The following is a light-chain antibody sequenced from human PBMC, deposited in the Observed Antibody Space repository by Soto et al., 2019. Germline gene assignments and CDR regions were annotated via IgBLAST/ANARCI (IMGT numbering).Light chain of an antibody. J-gene: IGLJ1*01. CDR3: QVWDSSSDLYV. CDR2: DDS. Sequence: SYELTQPPSVSVAPGQTARITCGGNNIGTGGVHWYQQRPGQAPVLVVHDDSDRPSGIPERFSGSNSGNTATLTISRVEAGDEADYYCQVWDSSSDLYVFGSGTKLTVL. V-gene: IGLV3-21*02. CDR1: NIGTGG.